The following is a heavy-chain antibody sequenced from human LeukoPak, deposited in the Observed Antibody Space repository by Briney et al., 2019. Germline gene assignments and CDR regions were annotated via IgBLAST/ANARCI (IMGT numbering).Heavy chain of an antibody. CDR3: AKAPQGPFGVVMAHYYMDV. V-gene: IGHV3-23*01. CDR1: GFTFSSYA. CDR2: ISGSGGST. Sequence: GGSLRLSCAASGFTFSSYAMSWVRQAPGKGLEWVSAISGSGGSTYYADSVKGRFTISRDNSKNTLYLQMNSLRAEDTAVYYCAKAPQGPFGVVMAHYYMDVWGKGTTVTVSS. D-gene: IGHD3-3*01. J-gene: IGHJ6*03.